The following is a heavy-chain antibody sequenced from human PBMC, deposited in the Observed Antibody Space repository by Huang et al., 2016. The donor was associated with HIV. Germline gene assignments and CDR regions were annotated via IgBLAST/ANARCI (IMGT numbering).Heavy chain of an antibody. J-gene: IGHJ3*01. V-gene: IGHV3-30*02. CDR2: IRYDGNND. CDR3: VKERGSSRARSSFDF. D-gene: IGHD6-13*01. Sequence: QVRLVESGGGVVQPGASLTLSCSASGFPFSAYGMGGVRQAPGKGLEWGSFIRYDGNNDYLRGSVKGRFTISRDNSNNTLYLRMNSLRPEETAVYYCVKERGSSRARSSFDFWGQGTSVIVSS. CDR1: GFPFSAYG.